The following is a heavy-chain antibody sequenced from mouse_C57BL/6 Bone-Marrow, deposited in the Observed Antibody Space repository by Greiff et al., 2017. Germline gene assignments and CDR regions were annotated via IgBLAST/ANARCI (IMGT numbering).Heavy chain of an antibody. J-gene: IGHJ1*03. CDR3: ARGGRRYIDV. Sequence: QVQLQQPGAELVRPGSSVKLSCKASGYTFTSYWMDWVKQRPGQGLEWIGNIFPSASETHYNQKFKDKATLTVDKSSSTAYMQLSSLTSDDAAVYYCARGGRRYIDVWGTGTTVTVSS. V-gene: IGHV1-61*01. CDR1: GYTFTSYW. CDR2: IFPSASET.